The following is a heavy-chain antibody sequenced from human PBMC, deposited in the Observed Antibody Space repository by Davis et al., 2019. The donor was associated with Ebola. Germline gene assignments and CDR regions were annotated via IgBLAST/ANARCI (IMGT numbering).Heavy chain of an antibody. Sequence: GESLKISCTASGLSIHMFWMTWVRQAPGKGLEWVANIKEDGSEQYYVDSVRGRFTISRDNARNSVFLHMNSLRAEDTAVYYCAKDSIWSGYSTKYWYFDLWGHGTLVTVSS. J-gene: IGHJ2*01. CDR1: GLSIHMFW. D-gene: IGHD6-13*01. V-gene: IGHV3-7*03. CDR3: AKDSIWSGYSTKYWYFDL. CDR2: IKEDGSEQ.